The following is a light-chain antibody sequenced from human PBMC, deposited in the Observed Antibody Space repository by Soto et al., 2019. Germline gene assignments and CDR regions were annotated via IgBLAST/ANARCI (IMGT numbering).Light chain of an antibody. V-gene: IGLV4-69*01. CDR1: IGHSNYA. J-gene: IGLJ7*01. CDR2: VNSGGSH. Sequence: QLVLTQSPSASASLGASVKLTCTRSIGHSNYAIAWHQQQPEKGPRYLMKVNSGGSHIKGDGIPDRFSGSSSGAERYLFISSLQSEDEADYYCQTWGTGSAIVVFGGGTQLTVL. CDR3: QTWGTGSAIVV.